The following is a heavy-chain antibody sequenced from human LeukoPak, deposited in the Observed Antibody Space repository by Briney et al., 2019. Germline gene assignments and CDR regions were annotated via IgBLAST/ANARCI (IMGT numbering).Heavy chain of an antibody. J-gene: IGHJ4*02. CDR1: GFTFSSYS. D-gene: IGHD1-1*01. CDR3: ARVPPYGTYYYDY. Sequence: AGGSLRLSCAASGFTFSSYSMNWVRQAPGKGLEWVSSISSSSSYIYYADSVKGRFTISRDNVKNSLYLQMNSLRAEDTAVYYCARVPPYGTYYYDYWGQGTLVTVSS. CDR2: ISSSSSYI. V-gene: IGHV3-21*01.